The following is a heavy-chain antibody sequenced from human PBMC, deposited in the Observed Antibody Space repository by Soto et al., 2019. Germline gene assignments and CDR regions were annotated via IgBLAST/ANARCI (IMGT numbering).Heavy chain of an antibody. V-gene: IGHV5-51*01. CDR2: IYPGDSDT. Sequence: GESLKISCKGSGYSFTTYWIGWVRQMPGKGLEWMGIIYPGDSDTRYSPSFQGQVTISADKSISTAYLQMNSLKTEDTAVYYCTTEMYYYDRSGYYPLYGLDVWGQGTTVTVSS. J-gene: IGHJ6*02. CDR1: GYSFTTYW. CDR3: TTEMYYYDRSGYYPLYGLDV. D-gene: IGHD3-22*01.